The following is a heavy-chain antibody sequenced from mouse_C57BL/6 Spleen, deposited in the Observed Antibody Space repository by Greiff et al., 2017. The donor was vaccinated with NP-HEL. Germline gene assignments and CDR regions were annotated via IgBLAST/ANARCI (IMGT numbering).Heavy chain of an antibody. V-gene: IGHV3-6*01. CDR3: AREDDYDDGYYYAMDY. D-gene: IGHD2-4*01. Sequence: VQLKESGPGLVKPSQSLSLTCSVTGYSITSGYYWNWIRQFPGNNLEWMGYISYDGSNNYNPSLKNRISITRDTSKNQFFLKLNSVTTEDTATYYCAREDDYDDGYYYAMDYWGQGTSVTVSS. J-gene: IGHJ4*01. CDR1: GYSITSGYY. CDR2: ISYDGSN.